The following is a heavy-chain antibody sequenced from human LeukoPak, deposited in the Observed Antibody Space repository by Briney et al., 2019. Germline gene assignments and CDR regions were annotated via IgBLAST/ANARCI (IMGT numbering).Heavy chain of an antibody. CDR1: GFTFSNYG. J-gene: IGHJ4*02. CDR3: ATVGSYRYFDY. V-gene: IGHV3-23*01. Sequence: GGSLRLSCEASGFTFSNYGMSWVRQAPGKGLEWVSGISGSGGSTYYADSVKGRFTISRDNSKNTLYLQMNSLRAEDTAVYYCATVGSYRYFDYWGQGTLVTVSS. D-gene: IGHD1-26*01. CDR2: ISGSGGST.